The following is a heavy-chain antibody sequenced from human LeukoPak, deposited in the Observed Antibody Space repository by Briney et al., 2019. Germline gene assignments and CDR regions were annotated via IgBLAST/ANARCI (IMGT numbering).Heavy chain of an antibody. CDR2: IRYDGSNK. CDR1: GFTFRSYG. V-gene: IGHV3-33*01. J-gene: IGHJ4*02. Sequence: GGSLRLSCAASGFTFRSYGMHWVRQAPGKGLEWVAVIRYDGSNKYYADSVKGRFTISRDNSKNTLYLQMNSLRAEDTAVYYCARDIGIAAAGTLDYWGQGTLVTVSS. D-gene: IGHD6-13*01. CDR3: ARDIGIAAAGTLDY.